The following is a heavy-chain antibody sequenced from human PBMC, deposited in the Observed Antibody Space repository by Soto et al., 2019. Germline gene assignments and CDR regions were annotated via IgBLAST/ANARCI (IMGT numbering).Heavy chain of an antibody. V-gene: IGHV1-18*04. D-gene: IGHD2-8*02. J-gene: IGHJ4*02. CDR3: ARDVQNWWEYPTGGYDY. CDR1: GYTFVSHG. Sequence: QIQLVQSGLEVKKPGASVRVSCKTSGYTFVSHGISWVRHAPGQGLEWMAWIGPYKGTTRDSQRVQGRVTVTTDTHASTVYMELRSLGPDDTAVYFCARDVQNWWEYPTGGYDYWGQGTLVTVSS. CDR2: IGPYKGTT.